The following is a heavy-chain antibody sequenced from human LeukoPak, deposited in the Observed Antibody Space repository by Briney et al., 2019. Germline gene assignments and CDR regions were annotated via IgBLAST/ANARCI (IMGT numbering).Heavy chain of an antibody. CDR2: TSSGGTT. V-gene: IGHV3-53*01. J-gene: IGHJ2*01. Sequence: PGGSLRLSCAASGFTVSSNYMSWFRQAPGKGLEWVSVTSSGGTTYYADSVKGRFTISRDNSKNALFLQMNSLRAEDTAVYHCARDSSGWWYSDIWSRGTLVTVSS. CDR1: GFTVSSNY. CDR3: ARDSSGWWYSDI. D-gene: IGHD6-19*01.